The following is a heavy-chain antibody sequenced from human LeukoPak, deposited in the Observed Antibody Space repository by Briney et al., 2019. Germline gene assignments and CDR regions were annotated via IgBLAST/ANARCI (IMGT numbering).Heavy chain of an antibody. Sequence: GGSLRLSCAASGFTFRNYVIHWVRQAPGKGLEWVAVISYDGSNKYYADSVKGRFTISRDNSKNTLYLQMNSLRAEDTAVYYYTKDRERIAVAGRTDYYGMDVWGQGTTVTVSS. CDR1: GFTFRNYV. D-gene: IGHD6-19*01. V-gene: IGHV3-30*18. CDR2: ISYDGSNK. J-gene: IGHJ6*02. CDR3: TKDRERIAVAGRTDYYGMDV.